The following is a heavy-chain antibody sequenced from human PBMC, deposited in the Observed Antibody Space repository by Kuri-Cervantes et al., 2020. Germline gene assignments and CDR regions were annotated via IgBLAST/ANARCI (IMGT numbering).Heavy chain of an antibody. CDR2: ISAYNGNT. CDR3: ARFSEGYCSGGSCLRGLYYFDY. Sequence: ASVKVSCKASGYTFTGYYMHWVRQAPGQGLEWMGWISAYNGNTNYTQKLQGRVTMTTDTSTSTAYMELRSLRSDDTAVYYCARFSEGYCSGGSCLRGLYYFDYWGQGTLVTVSS. J-gene: IGHJ4*02. CDR1: GYTFTGYY. V-gene: IGHV1-18*04. D-gene: IGHD2-15*01.